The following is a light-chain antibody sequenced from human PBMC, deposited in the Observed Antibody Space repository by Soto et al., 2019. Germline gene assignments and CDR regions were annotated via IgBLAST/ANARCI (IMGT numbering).Light chain of an antibody. J-gene: IGKJ1*01. Sequence: DIPLTQSPATLSCSVGDRVTITCRASQTISSWLAWYQQKPGKAPKLLIYKASTLKSGVPSRFSGSGSGTEFTLTISMLQHDDFATYCWQHDNSYSGAFGQGTKVDIK. CDR3: QHDNSYSGA. V-gene: IGKV1-5*03. CDR2: KAS. CDR1: QTISSW.